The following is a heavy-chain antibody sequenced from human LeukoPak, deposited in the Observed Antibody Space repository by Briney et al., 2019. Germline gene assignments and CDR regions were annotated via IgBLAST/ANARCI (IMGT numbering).Heavy chain of an antibody. CDR2: IYYSGST. Sequence: PSETLSLTCTVSGGSISSSSYYWGWIRQPPGKGLEWIGSIYYSGSTYYNPSLKSRVTISVDTSKNQFSLKLSSVTAADTAVYYCARTDMVRGDLYYYYYMDVWGKGTTVTISS. V-gene: IGHV4-39*01. J-gene: IGHJ6*03. CDR3: ARTDMVRGDLYYYYYMDV. CDR1: GGSISSSSYY. D-gene: IGHD3-10*01.